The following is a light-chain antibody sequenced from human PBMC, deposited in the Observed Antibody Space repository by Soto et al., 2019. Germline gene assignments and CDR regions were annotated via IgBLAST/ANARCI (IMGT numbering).Light chain of an antibody. Sequence: DIQMTQSPSTLSASVGDRVTITCRASQSISSWLAWYQQKPGKAPKILIYKASSLETGVPSRFSGSGSGTEFTLTISSLQPDDFATYWCQHYDTYPWTFGLGIKVEIK. V-gene: IGKV1-5*03. CDR2: KAS. CDR1: QSISSW. CDR3: QHYDTYPWT. J-gene: IGKJ1*01.